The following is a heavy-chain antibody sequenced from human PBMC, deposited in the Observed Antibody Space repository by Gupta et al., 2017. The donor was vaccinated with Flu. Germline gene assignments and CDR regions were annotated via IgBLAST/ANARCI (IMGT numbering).Heavy chain of an antibody. V-gene: IGHV3-23*01. Sequence: SGFTFRAYAMSWIRQAPGNGLEWVSAISNTGGTTYYADSVRGRFTISRDNSQSTLYLHMSSLRAEDTGIYYCAKDDYGGNIWGQGTLVTVSS. CDR1: GFTFRAYA. J-gene: IGHJ4*02. CDR3: AKDDYGGNI. D-gene: IGHD4-17*01. CDR2: ISNTGGTT.